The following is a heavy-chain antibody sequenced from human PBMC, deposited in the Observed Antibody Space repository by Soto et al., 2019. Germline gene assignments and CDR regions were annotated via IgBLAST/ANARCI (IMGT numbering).Heavy chain of an antibody. CDR3: ASHDPPNDSTVTPLDY. CDR2: IIPIFGTA. D-gene: IGHD4-17*01. Sequence: QVQLVQSGAEVKKPGSSVKVSCKASGGTFSSYAISWVRQAPGQGLEWMGGIIPIFGTANYAQKFQGRVTLTADKSTSTAYMELSRLRSEDTAVYYCASHDPPNDSTVTPLDYWGQGTLVTVSS. CDR1: GGTFSSYA. V-gene: IGHV1-69*06. J-gene: IGHJ4*02.